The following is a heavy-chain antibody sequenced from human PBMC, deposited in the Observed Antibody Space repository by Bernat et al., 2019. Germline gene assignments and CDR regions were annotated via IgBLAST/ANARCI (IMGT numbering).Heavy chain of an antibody. CDR3: ARRVVVYFDY. Sequence: QLQLHESGPGLVKPSETLSLTYTVSGGSISSSSYYWGWIRQPPGKGLEWIGSIYYSGTTYYNPSLKSRVTISVDTSKNQFSLKLSSVTAADTAVYYCARRVVVYFDYWGQGALVTVSS. CDR2: IYYSGTT. J-gene: IGHJ4*02. CDR1: GGSISSSSYY. V-gene: IGHV4-39*01. D-gene: IGHD2-15*01.